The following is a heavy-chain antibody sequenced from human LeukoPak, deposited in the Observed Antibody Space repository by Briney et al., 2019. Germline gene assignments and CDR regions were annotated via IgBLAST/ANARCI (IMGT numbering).Heavy chain of an antibody. V-gene: IGHV1-69*04. Sequence: GASVKVSCKASGGTFSSYAISWVRQAPGQGLEWMGRIIPILGIPNYAQKFQGRVTITADKSTTTAYMEQSSLRSEDTAVYYCATEAIVVVTARDYWYSDLWGRGTLVTVSS. D-gene: IGHD2-21*02. CDR1: GGTFSSYA. J-gene: IGHJ2*01. CDR3: ATEAIVVVTARDYWYSDL. CDR2: IIPILGIP.